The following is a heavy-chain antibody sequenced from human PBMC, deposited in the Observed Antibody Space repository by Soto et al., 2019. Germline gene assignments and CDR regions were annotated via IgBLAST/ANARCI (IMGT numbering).Heavy chain of an antibody. CDR3: ARSYYYLCNGSYYYYMDV. V-gene: IGHV4-59*08. CDR2: ISNSGST. D-gene: IGHD3-3*01. CDR1: GDSIRSHH. Sequence: SETLSLTCTVSGDSIRSHHWSWIRQPPGKGLEWVGYISNSGSTNYNPSLKSRVTISVDTSKNLFSLKLSSVTAADTAVYYCARSYYYLCNGSYYYYMDVCGKGTTVTVSS. J-gene: IGHJ6*03.